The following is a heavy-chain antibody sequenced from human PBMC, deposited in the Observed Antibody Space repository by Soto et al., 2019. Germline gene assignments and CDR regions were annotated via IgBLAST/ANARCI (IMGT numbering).Heavy chain of an antibody. CDR1: GYTFTRYA. Sequence: QVQLVQSGAEVKKPGASVKVSCKPSGYTFTRYAISWVRQAPGQGLEWMGWINAYNGITHYAQKLQGRVTMTTDTSTSTAYMELRSLRSDDTAVYYCARDVAYGLIDYWGQGTLVTVSS. CDR2: INAYNGIT. CDR3: ARDVAYGLIDY. V-gene: IGHV1-18*01. D-gene: IGHD4-17*01. J-gene: IGHJ4*02.